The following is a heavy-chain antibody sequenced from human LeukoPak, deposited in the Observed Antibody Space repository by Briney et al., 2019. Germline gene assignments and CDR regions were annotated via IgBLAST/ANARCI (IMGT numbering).Heavy chain of an antibody. D-gene: IGHD6-6*01. J-gene: IGHJ6*03. CDR1: GGTFSSYA. Sequence: ASVKVSCKASGGTFSSYAISWVRQAPGQGLEWMGGIIPIFGTANYARKFQGRVTITTDESTSTAYMELSSLRSEDTAVYYCARVIGIAARPYYYYMDVWGKGTTVTVSS. CDR2: IIPIFGTA. CDR3: ARVIGIAARPYYYYMDV. V-gene: IGHV1-69*05.